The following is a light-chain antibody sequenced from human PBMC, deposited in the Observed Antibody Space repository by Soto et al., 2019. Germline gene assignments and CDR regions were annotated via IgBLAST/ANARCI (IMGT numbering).Light chain of an antibody. CDR3: QKYNSAPWT. Sequence: DIQMTHSPPSLSASVGDRVTITCQASQDINNYLNWYQQKPGKAPKILVSDASNVETGLPSRFSGSGSGTDFTLTISSLQPEDVATYYCQKYNSAPWTFGQGTKVEIK. V-gene: IGKV1-33*01. J-gene: IGKJ1*01. CDR1: QDINNY. CDR2: DAS.